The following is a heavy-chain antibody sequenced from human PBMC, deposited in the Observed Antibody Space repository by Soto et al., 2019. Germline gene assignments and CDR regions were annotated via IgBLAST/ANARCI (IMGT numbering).Heavy chain of an antibody. CDR3: ARGMYGSGSYYIGDAFDM. J-gene: IGHJ3*02. V-gene: IGHV3-53*01. D-gene: IGHD3-10*01. Sequence: PGGSLRLSCAASGFTVSYNYMNWVRQAPGKGLEWVSVIYRGGDTFYADSVKGRFTISRDNSKNTLYLQMNSLRAEDTAVYYCARGMYGSGSYYIGDAFDMWGQGTMVTVSS. CDR1: GFTVSYNY. CDR2: IYRGGDT.